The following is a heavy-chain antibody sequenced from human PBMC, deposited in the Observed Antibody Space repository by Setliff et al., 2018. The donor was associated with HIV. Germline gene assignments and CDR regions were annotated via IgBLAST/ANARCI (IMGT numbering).Heavy chain of an antibody. CDR3: ARDPSLRTASPYWADNRFDP. CDR1: GFIFSSYA. CDR2: IYSGGDST. Sequence: GGSLRLSCAASGFIFSSYAMSWVRQAPGKGLEWVSIIYSGGDSTYSADSVKGRFTISRDNSKKTLYLQMNSLRAEDTAVYYCARDPSLRTASPYWADNRFDPWGQGTLVTVSS. V-gene: IGHV3-23*03. J-gene: IGHJ5*02. D-gene: IGHD2-15*01.